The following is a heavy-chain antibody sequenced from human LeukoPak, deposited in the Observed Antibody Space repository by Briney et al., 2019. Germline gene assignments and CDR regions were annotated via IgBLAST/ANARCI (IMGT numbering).Heavy chain of an antibody. CDR3: ARAYSGSTFDY. CDR2: ISSSGSTI. J-gene: IGHJ4*02. Sequence: GSLRLSCAASGFTFSSYEMNWVRQAPGKGLEWVSYISSSGSTINYADSVKGRFTISRDNAKNSLYLQMNSLRAEDTAVYYCARAYSGSTFDYWGQGTLVTVSS. D-gene: IGHD6-6*01. CDR1: GFTFSSYE. V-gene: IGHV3-48*03.